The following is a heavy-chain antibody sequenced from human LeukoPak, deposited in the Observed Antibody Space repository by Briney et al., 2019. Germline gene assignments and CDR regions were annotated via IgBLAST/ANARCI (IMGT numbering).Heavy chain of an antibody. D-gene: IGHD3-9*01. J-gene: IGHJ4*02. V-gene: IGHV1-18*01. CDR2: ISAYNGNT. CDR1: GYTFTSYG. Sequence: ASVKVSCKASGYTFTSYGISWVRQAPGQGLEWMGWISAYNGNTNYAQKLQGRVTMTTDTSTSTAYMELRSLRSDDTAVYYCARQAKYYDILTGYSPFEDYWGQGTLVTVSS. CDR3: ARQAKYYDILTGYSPFEDY.